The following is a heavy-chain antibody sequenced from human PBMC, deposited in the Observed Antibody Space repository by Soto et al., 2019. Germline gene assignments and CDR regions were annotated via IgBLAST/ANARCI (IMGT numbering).Heavy chain of an antibody. Sequence: ASVKVSCKASGYTFTSYYMHWVRQAPGQGLEWMGIINPSGGSTSYAQKFQGRVTMTRDTSTSTVYMELSSLRSEDTAVYYCALYIAAAGTFAYWGQGTLVTVSS. J-gene: IGHJ4*02. CDR1: GYTFTSYY. V-gene: IGHV1-46*01. CDR3: ALYIAAAGTFAY. D-gene: IGHD6-13*01. CDR2: INPSGGST.